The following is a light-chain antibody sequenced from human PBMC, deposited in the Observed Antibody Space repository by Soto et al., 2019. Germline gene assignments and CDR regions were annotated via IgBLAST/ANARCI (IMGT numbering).Light chain of an antibody. CDR1: QSVFSRFRNKNY. Sequence: DIVMTQSPDSLTLSLGERATINCKSSQSVFSRFRNKNYLGWFQQKPGQPPRLLIYWASTRESGVSDRFSGSGSGADFTLTINSLQAEHVAVYYCQQYYTTPTWTFGQGTKV. V-gene: IGKV4-1*01. J-gene: IGKJ1*01. CDR3: QQYYTTPTWT. CDR2: WAS.